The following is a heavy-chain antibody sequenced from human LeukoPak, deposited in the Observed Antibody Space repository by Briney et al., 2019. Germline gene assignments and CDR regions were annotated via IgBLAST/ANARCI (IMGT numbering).Heavy chain of an antibody. V-gene: IGHV4-39*07. Sequence: PSETLSLTCIVSGGSISSSSYYWGWIRQPPGKGLEWIGSIYYSGSTYYNPSLKSRVTISVDTSKNQFSLKLSSVTAADTAVYYCARVRIIGYYFDYWGQGTLVTVSS. J-gene: IGHJ4*02. D-gene: IGHD2-15*01. CDR1: GGSISSSSYY. CDR3: ARVRIIGYYFDY. CDR2: IYYSGST.